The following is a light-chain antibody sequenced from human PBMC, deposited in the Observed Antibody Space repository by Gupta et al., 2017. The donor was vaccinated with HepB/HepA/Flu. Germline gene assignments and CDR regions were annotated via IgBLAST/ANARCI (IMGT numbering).Light chain of an antibody. CDR3: QSYDSGLSGSV. J-gene: IGLJ2*01. Sequence: QSVLTQPPSVSGAPGQRVTISCTGNNSNIGAGYDVHWYQQLPGTAPKVLIYGNTNRPSGVPDRFSGSKSGTSASLAITGLQAEDEADYYCQSYDSGLSGSVFGGGTKLTVL. CDR1: NSNIGAGYD. CDR2: GNT. V-gene: IGLV1-40*01.